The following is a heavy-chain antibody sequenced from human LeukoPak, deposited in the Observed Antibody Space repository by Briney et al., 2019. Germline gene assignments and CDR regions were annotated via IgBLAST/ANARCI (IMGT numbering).Heavy chain of an antibody. Sequence: SETLSLTCTVSGGSISSGGYYWSWIRQHPGKGLEWIGYIYYSGSTYYNPSLKRRVTISVDTSKNQFSLKLSSMTAADTAVYYCAREDPDSSGYYYVAYWGQGTLVTVSS. J-gene: IGHJ4*02. D-gene: IGHD3-22*01. CDR2: IYYSGST. CDR3: AREDPDSSGYYYVAY. V-gene: IGHV4-31*03. CDR1: GGSISSGGYY.